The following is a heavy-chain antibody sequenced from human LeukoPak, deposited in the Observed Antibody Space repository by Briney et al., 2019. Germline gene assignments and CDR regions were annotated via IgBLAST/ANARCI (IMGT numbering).Heavy chain of an antibody. CDR2: INPNSGGT. CDR1: GYTFTGYY. D-gene: IGHD6-6*01. CDR3: AGIVSVAARRFGP. J-gene: IGHJ5*02. Sequence: ASVKVSCKASGYTFTGYYMHWVRQAPGQGLEWMGRINPNSGGTNYAQKFQGRVTMTRDTSISTAYMELISLTSDDTAVYYCAGIVSVAARRFGPWGQGTLVTVSS. V-gene: IGHV1-2*06.